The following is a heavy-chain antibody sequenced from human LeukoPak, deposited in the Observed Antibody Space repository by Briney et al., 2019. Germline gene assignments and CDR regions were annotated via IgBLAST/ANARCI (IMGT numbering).Heavy chain of an antibody. V-gene: IGHV4-31*03. CDR3: ASRSYCSSTSCYVWGYFDY. CDR2: IYYSGST. Sequence: SETLSLTCTVSGGSISSGGYYWSWIRQHPGKGLEWIGYIYYSGSTYYNPSLKNRVTISVDTSKNQFSLKLSSVTAADTAVYYCASRSYCSSTSCYVWGYFDYWGQGTLVTVSS. CDR1: GGSISSGGYY. D-gene: IGHD2-2*01. J-gene: IGHJ4*02.